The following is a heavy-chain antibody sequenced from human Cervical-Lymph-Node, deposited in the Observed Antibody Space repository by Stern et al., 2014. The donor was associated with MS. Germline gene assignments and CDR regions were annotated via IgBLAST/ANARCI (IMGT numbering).Heavy chain of an antibody. CDR1: GYTFTTYG. CDR2: INTNTGNP. D-gene: IGHD4-17*01. J-gene: IGHJ4*02. V-gene: IGHV7-4-1*02. CDR3: ARYAPMVTTDFDY. Sequence: QVQLVQSGSELKKPGASVKVSCTTSGYTFTTYGMNWVRQAPGQGLEWMGWINTNTGNPTYAQDFTGRFVFSLDSSVTTAYLQIRSLKAEDTAVYYCARYAPMVTTDFDYWGQGTLVTVSS.